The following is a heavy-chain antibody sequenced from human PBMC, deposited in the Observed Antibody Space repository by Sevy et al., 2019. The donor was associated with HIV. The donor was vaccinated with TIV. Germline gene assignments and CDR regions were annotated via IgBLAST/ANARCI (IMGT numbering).Heavy chain of an antibody. CDR2: IYSGGST. CDR3: ARDRAGTIHFDY. V-gene: IGHV3-53*01. Sequence: GGSLRLSCAASGFTVSSNYMSWVRQAPGKGLEWVSVIYSGGSTYYADSVKGRFTISRDNSKNTLYLQLNSLRAEDTAVYYCARDRAGTIHFDYWGQGTLVTVSS. J-gene: IGHJ4*02. CDR1: GFTVSSNY. D-gene: IGHD6-19*01.